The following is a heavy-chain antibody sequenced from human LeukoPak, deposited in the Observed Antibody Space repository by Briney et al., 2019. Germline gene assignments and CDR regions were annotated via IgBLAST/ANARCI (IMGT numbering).Heavy chain of an antibody. CDR3: ARGYCSGGSCYSDY. D-gene: IGHD2-15*01. Sequence: ASVKVSCKASGYTFTCYYMHWVRQPTGQRLEWMGWINPNSGGTNYAQKFQGRVTMTRDTSISTAYMELSRLRSDDTAVYYCARGYCSGGSCYSDYWGQGSLVTVSS. J-gene: IGHJ4*02. CDR2: INPNSGGT. V-gene: IGHV1-2*02. CDR1: GYTFTCYY.